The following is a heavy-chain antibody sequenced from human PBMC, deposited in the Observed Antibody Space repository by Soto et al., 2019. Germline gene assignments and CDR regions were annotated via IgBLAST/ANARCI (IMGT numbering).Heavy chain of an antibody. D-gene: IGHD2-15*01. CDR1: GGSVSSGSYY. V-gene: IGHV4-61*01. CDR3: ARAFVVVVASAFDP. J-gene: IGHJ5*02. CDR2: IYYSGST. Sequence: SETLSLTCTVSGGSVSSGSYYWSWIRQPPGKGLEWIGYIYYSGSTNYNPSLKSRVTISADTSKNQFSLKLSSVTAADTAVYYCARAFVVVVASAFDPWGQGTLVTVSS.